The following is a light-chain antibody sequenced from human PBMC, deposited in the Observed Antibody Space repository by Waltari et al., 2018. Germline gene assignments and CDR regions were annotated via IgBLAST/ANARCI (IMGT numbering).Light chain of an antibody. V-gene: IGLV1-44*01. Sequence: QSVLTQPPSASGTPGQRVTISCSGSSSNIGSNTVNWYQQLPGTAPKPLIYSNNRRPSGVPDRFSGSKSGTSASLAISGLQSEDEADYYCAACDDSLNGPVFGGGTKLTVL. CDR2: SNN. CDR1: SSNIGSNT. J-gene: IGLJ2*01. CDR3: AACDDSLNGPV.